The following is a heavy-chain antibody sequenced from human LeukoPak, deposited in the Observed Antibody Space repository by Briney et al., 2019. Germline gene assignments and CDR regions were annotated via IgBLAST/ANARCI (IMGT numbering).Heavy chain of an antibody. D-gene: IGHD3-10*01. CDR2: ISSSGSTI. CDR1: GFTFSSYE. Sequence: GGSLRLSCAASGFTFSSYEMNWVRQAPGKGLEWASYISSSGSTIYYADSVKGRFTISRDNAKNSLYLQMNSLRAEDTAVYYCAKRGGVRGVIYYYYYYMDVWGKGTTVTISS. CDR3: AKRGGVRGVIYYYYYYMDV. J-gene: IGHJ6*03. V-gene: IGHV3-48*03.